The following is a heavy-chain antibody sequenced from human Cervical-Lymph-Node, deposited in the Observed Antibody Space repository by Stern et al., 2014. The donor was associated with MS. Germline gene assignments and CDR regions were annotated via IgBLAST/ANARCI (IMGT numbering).Heavy chain of an antibody. J-gene: IGHJ6*02. CDR3: ARFSRFTSSSRLTYSYYGMDV. V-gene: IGHV5-51*01. Sequence: EVQLVESGTEVKKPGESLKISCKGSGYSFNTYWIAWVRQMPGKGLEWMGIIYPGDSDTRYSPSFQGQVTISADKSIDTAYRQWSSLKASDTAMYYCARFSRFTSSSRLTYSYYGMDVWGQGTTVTVSS. CDR1: GYSFNTYW. D-gene: IGHD6-6*01. CDR2: IYPGDSDT.